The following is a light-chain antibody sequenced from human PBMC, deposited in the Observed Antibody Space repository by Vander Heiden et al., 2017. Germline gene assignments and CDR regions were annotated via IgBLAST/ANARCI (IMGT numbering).Light chain of an antibody. V-gene: IGLV2-14*03. J-gene: IGLJ2*01. CDR2: DVS. CDR3: SSYTTSSALVL. CDR1: SSDVGGYNY. Sequence: QSALTQPASVSGSPGQSITISCTGTSSDVGGYNYVSWYQQHPGKAPKLLIYDVSIRPSGVSNRFSGSKSGNTASLTISGLQAEDEADYYCSSYTTSSALVLFGGGTKLTVL.